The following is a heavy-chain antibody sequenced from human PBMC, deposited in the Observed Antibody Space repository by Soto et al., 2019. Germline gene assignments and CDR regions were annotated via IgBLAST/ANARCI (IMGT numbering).Heavy chain of an antibody. CDR1: GYTFTNYW. V-gene: IGHV5-51*01. Sequence: GASLKISCKGSGYTFTNYWIGWVRQMPGKGLEWMGIIYPGDSDTKYNPSFQGQVTISADKSITTTYLQWSSLKASDTAIYYCAASIFYYGMDVWGQGTTVTVSS. CDR2: IYPGDSDT. J-gene: IGHJ6*02. CDR3: AASIFYYGMDV.